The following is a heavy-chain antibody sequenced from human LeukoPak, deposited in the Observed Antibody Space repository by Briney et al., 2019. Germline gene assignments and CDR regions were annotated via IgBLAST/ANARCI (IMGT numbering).Heavy chain of an antibody. V-gene: IGHV1-46*01. Sequence: GASVTVSCKASGYTFTAYHMHWVRQAPGQGLEWMGIINPKDGSTNYAQRFQGRVTMTRDRSTSTVYMELSSLRSEDTAVYYYARGTQIDSSVYYAGHFDYWGQGTLVTVSS. CDR2: INPKDGST. CDR3: ARGTQIDSSVYYAGHFDY. D-gene: IGHD3-22*01. J-gene: IGHJ4*02. CDR1: GYTFTAYH.